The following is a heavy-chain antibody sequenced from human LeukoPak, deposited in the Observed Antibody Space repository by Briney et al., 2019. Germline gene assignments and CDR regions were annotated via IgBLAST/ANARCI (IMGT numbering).Heavy chain of an antibody. Sequence: GGSLRLSCAASGFTFSTYWMHWVRQAPGKGLVWVSRIYIDGSNTNYADSVKGRFTMSRDNAKNTLYLQMNSLTAEDTAVYYCARGASARQDYWGQGTLVTVSS. J-gene: IGHJ4*02. CDR2: IYIDGSNT. V-gene: IGHV3-74*01. D-gene: IGHD2-2*01. CDR1: GFTFSTYW. CDR3: ARGASARQDY.